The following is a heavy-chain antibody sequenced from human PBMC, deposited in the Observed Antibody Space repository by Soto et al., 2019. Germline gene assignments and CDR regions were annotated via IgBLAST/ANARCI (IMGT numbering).Heavy chain of an antibody. CDR3: ARPSWDIMIRHPTYYIDF. CDR2: INPSGGST. V-gene: IGHV1-46*03. Sequence: ASVKVSCKASGYTFTSYYMHWVRQAPGQGLEWMGIINPSGGSTSYAQKFQGRVTMTRDTSTSTVYMELSSLRSEDTAVYYCARPSWDIMIRHPTYYIDFPGQGTLVTVSS. CDR1: GYTFTSYY. J-gene: IGHJ4*02. D-gene: IGHD3-16*01.